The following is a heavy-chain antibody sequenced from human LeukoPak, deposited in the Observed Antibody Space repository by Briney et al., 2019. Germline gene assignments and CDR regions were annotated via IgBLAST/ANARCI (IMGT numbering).Heavy chain of an antibody. CDR1: GYTFTDYY. Sequence: ASVKVSCKASGYTFTDYYIHWVRQAPGQGLEWMGWINPSSGGTNYAQKFQGRVTVTRVTSINTAYMELTRLTSGDTAVYYCASVYSGYDLAQLDYWGQGTLVTVSS. D-gene: IGHD5-12*01. V-gene: IGHV1-2*02. J-gene: IGHJ4*02. CDR2: INPSSGGT. CDR3: ASVYSGYDLAQLDY.